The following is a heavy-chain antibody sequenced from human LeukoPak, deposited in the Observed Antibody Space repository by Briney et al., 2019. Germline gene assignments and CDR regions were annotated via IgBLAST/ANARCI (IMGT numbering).Heavy chain of an antibody. V-gene: IGHV4-61*02. J-gene: IGHJ3*02. CDR2: IYTSGST. CDR1: GGSISSGSYY. D-gene: IGHD3-3*01. CDR3: ARAIRSFDI. Sequence: PSQTLSLTXTVSGGSISSGSYYWSWIRQLAGKGLEWIGRIYTSGSTNYNPSLKSRVTISVDTSKNQFSLKLSSVTAADTAVYYCARAIRSFDIWGQGTMVTVSS.